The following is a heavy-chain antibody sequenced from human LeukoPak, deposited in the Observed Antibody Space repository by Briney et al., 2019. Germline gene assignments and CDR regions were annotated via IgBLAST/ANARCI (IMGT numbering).Heavy chain of an antibody. D-gene: IGHD6-13*01. CDR2: ISAYNGNT. CDR3: ARDGGSSWLTYYYYMDV. Sequence: ASVKVSCKASGYTFTSYGISWVRQAPGQGLEWMGWISAYNGNTNYAQKLQGRVTMTTDTSTSTAYMELRSLRSDDTAVYYCARDGGSSWLTYYYYMDVWGKGTTVTISS. CDR1: GYTFTSYG. V-gene: IGHV1-18*01. J-gene: IGHJ6*03.